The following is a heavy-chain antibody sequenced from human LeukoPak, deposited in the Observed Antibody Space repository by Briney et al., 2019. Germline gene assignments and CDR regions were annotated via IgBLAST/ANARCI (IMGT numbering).Heavy chain of an antibody. V-gene: IGHV4-61*02. CDR2: IYTSGST. J-gene: IGHJ5*02. Sequence: SETLSLTCTVSGGSISSSSYYWSWIRQPAGKGLEWIGRIYTSGSTNYNPSLKSRVTISEDTSKNQFSLKLSSVTAADTAVYYCARDGDLNWFDPWGQGTLVTVSS. CDR1: GGSISSSSYY. CDR3: ARDGDLNWFDP. D-gene: IGHD7-27*01.